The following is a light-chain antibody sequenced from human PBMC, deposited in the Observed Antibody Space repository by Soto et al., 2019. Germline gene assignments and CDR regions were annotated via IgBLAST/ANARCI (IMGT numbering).Light chain of an antibody. CDR3: QTYDNNSDYV. Sequence: QSVLTQPPSASGTPGQRVTVSCSGSSSNIASNTVNWYQQLPGTAPKLLIYSNDQRPSGVPDRFSGSKSGISASLAITGLQTEDEADYYCQTYDNNSDYVFGTGTKV. CDR2: SND. CDR1: SSNIASNT. J-gene: IGLJ1*01. V-gene: IGLV1-44*01.